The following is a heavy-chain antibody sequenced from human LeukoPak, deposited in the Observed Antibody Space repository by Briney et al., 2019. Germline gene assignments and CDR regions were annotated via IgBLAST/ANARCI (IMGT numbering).Heavy chain of an antibody. D-gene: IGHD4-11*01. J-gene: IGHJ4*02. V-gene: IGHV3-23*01. Sequence: GGSLRLSCAASGFTFDDYGMSWVRQAPGKGLEWVSAISVTGGTTYYADSVKGRFTIYRDNSKNTLYLQMNSLRAEDTALYYCAKDQGDNSNYWGFDYWGQGTLVTVSS. CDR3: AKDQGDNSNYWGFDY. CDR2: ISVTGGTT. CDR1: GFTFDDYG.